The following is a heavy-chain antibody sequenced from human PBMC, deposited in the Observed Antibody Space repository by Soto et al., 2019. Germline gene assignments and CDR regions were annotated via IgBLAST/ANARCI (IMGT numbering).Heavy chain of an antibody. CDR2: IYYSGNT. V-gene: IGHV4-30-4*01. CDR1: GGSTSSDNY. Sequence: SETLSLTCTVSGGSTSSDNYWSWIRQPPGKGLEWIGHIYYSGNTDYNPSLKSRLAISIDTSKNQFSLKLSSVTAADTAVYFCAREGGESSDGLYYFDSWGQGTLVTVSS. D-gene: IGHD3-16*01. J-gene: IGHJ4*02. CDR3: AREGGESSDGLYYFDS.